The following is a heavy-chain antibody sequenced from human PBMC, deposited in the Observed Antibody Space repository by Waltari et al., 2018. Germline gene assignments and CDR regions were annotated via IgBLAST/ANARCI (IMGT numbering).Heavy chain of an antibody. CDR1: GGSFSGYY. V-gene: IGHV4-34*01. CDR3: ARARGRELGKYYFDY. D-gene: IGHD7-27*01. J-gene: IGHJ4*02. Sequence: QVQLQQWGAGLLKPSETLSLTCAVYGGSFSGYYWSWIRQPPGKGLEWIGEINHSGSTNYNPSLKSRVTISVDTSKNQFSLKLSSVTAADTAVYYCARARGRELGKYYFDYWGQGTLVTVSS. CDR2: INHSGST.